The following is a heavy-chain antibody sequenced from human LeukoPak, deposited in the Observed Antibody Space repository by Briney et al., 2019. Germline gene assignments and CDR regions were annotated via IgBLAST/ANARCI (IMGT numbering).Heavy chain of an antibody. D-gene: IGHD1-1*01. CDR1: GFTFSSYG. CDR2: IWYDGSNK. CDR3: ARASIYNYYFDY. J-gene: IGHJ4*02. V-gene: IGHV3-33*01. Sequence: PGRSLRLSCAASGFTFSSYGMHWVRQAPGKGPEWVAVIWYDGSNKYYADSVKGRFTISRDNSKNTLYLQMNSLRAEDTAVYYCARASIYNYYFDYWGQGTLVTVSS.